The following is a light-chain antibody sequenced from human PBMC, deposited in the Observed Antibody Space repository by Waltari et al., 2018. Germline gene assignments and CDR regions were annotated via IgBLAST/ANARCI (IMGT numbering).Light chain of an antibody. J-gene: IGLJ3*02. V-gene: IGLV2-23*01. Sequence: QSALTQPASVSGSPGQSITISCTGTNSDIWNYNLVSWYHQYPGKAPKLVIYEDSQRPSGVSHRFSGSKSGNTASLTISGLQADGESDFHCSSFATSGIWVFGGGTRLTVL. CDR2: EDS. CDR3: SSFATSGIWV. CDR1: NSDIWNYNL.